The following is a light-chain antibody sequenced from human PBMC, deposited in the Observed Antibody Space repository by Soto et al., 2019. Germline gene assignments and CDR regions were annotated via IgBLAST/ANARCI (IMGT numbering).Light chain of an antibody. Sequence: EIQMTQSPSTLSASVGDKVTITCRASQSISSWLGWYEQKPGKAPKLLIFDASSLESGVPPRFSGSGSGTEFTLTISSLQPDDFAIYYCQQYNSYSRTFGQGTKV. CDR1: QSISSW. V-gene: IGKV1-5*01. CDR3: QQYNSYSRT. J-gene: IGKJ1*01. CDR2: DAS.